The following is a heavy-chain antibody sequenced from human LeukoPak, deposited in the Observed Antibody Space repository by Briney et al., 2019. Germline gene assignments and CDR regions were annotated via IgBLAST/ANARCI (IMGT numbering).Heavy chain of an antibody. J-gene: IGHJ5*02. Sequence: GASVKVSCKASGYTFTSYDINWVRQATGQGLEWMGWMNPNSGNTGYAQKFQGRVTMTRNTSISTAYMELSSLRSEDTAVYYCARGENYYVPNWFDPWGQGTLVTVSS. CDR3: ARGENYYVPNWFDP. D-gene: IGHD3-10*02. V-gene: IGHV1-8*01. CDR1: GYTFTSYD. CDR2: MNPNSGNT.